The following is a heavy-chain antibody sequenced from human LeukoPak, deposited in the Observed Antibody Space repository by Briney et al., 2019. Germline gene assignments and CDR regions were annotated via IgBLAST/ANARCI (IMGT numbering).Heavy chain of an antibody. Sequence: ASVKVSCKASGYTFTNYGISWVRQAPGQGLEWMGWISAYNGNTKQAEKFLGRVTMTTDTSTSTAYMELSRLRSDDTAVYYCASPVGGNTLGFDPWGQGTLVTVSS. J-gene: IGHJ5*02. CDR3: ASPVGGNTLGFDP. CDR2: ISAYNGNT. V-gene: IGHV1-18*01. CDR1: GYTFTNYG. D-gene: IGHD4-23*01.